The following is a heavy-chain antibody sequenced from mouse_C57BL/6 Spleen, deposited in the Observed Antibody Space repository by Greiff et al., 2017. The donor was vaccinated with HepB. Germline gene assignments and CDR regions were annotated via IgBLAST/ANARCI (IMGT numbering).Heavy chain of an antibody. V-gene: IGHV1-50*01. J-gene: IGHJ1*03. CDR2: IDPSDSYT. D-gene: IGHD1-1*02. CDR3: ARSGGLGWYFDV. Sequence: VQLQQPGAELVKPGASVKLSCKASGHTFTSYWMQWVKQRPGQGLEWIGEIDPSDSYTNYNQKFKGKATLTVDTSSSTAYMQLSSLTSEDSAVYYCARSGGLGWYFDVWGTGTTVTVSS. CDR1: GHTFTSYW.